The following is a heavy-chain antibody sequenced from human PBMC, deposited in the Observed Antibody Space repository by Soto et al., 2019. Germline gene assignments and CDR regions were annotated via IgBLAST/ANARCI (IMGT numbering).Heavy chain of an antibody. CDR1: GFSLSTSGVG. J-gene: IGHJ6*02. Sequence: QITLKESGPTLVKPTQTLTLTCTFSGFSLSTSGVGVGWIRQPPGKALEWLALIYWDDGKRYSPSLNSRLTITKDTSKNQVVLTMTNMDPVDTATYYCAHARHPYCSYGMDVWCQGTTVTVSS. V-gene: IGHV2-5*02. CDR2: IYWDDGK. CDR3: AHARHPYCSYGMDV.